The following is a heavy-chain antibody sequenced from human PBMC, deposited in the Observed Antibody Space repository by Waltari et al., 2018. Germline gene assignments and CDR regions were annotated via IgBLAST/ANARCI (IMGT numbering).Heavy chain of an antibody. V-gene: IGHV3-23*01. D-gene: IGHD3-3*01. CDR2: ISGTRDKT. CDR1: RFIFSNFA. CDR3: AKGRGNKLDFIDGFDI. J-gene: IGHJ3*02. Sequence: EVYLLESGGDLVLPGGSLRLSCAASRFIFSNFAMTWVREAPGKGRECVSSISGTRDKTYDADAVKGRVTISRDNSKKTLYLQINSVRADDTAVYYCAKGRGNKLDFIDGFDIWGQGTMVTVSP.